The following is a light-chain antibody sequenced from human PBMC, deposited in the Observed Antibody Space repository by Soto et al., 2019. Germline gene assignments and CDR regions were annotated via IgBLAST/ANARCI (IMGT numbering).Light chain of an antibody. J-gene: IGKJ5*01. CDR3: MQALQNPVT. CDR1: QSLLHLNGNNY. V-gene: IGKV2-28*01. Sequence: DIVMTQSPPTLPVTPGEPSSISCSSSQSLLHLNGNNYLDWYLQKPGQAPQLLIYLGPNRASGVPDRFSGSGSGTEFTLKISRVEAEDVGIYYCMQALQNPVTFGQGTRLEIK. CDR2: LGP.